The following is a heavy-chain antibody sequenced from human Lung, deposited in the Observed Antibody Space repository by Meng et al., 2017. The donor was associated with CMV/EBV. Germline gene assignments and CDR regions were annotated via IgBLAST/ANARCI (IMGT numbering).Heavy chain of an antibody. J-gene: IGHJ6*02. V-gene: IGHV1-46*01. CDR3: ARGQGSTFGTGYGMDV. CDR1: GYTFTYYY. D-gene: IGHD3-3*01. Sequence: AXVXVSXXASGYTFTYYYIHWARQAPGQGLEWMGIINASGGNTNYAQKFQGRVTMTRDTSKSTVYMELSSLRSEDTAVYYCARGQGSTFGTGYGMDVWGQGXTVTVSS. CDR2: INASGGNT.